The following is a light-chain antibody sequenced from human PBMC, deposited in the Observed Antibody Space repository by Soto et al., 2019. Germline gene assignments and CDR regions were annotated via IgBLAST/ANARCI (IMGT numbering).Light chain of an antibody. CDR2: GAS. Sequence: DIDMTQSPDSLAVSLGERATINCKSSQSVLYSSNNKNNLNWYQQKPGQAPRLLIYGASSRATGIPDRFSGSGSGTDFTLTIRRLEPEDFAVYYCQQYGSSYPWTFGQGTKVDIK. CDR1: QSVLYSSNNKNN. J-gene: IGKJ1*01. CDR3: QQYGSSYPWT. V-gene: IGKV4-1*01.